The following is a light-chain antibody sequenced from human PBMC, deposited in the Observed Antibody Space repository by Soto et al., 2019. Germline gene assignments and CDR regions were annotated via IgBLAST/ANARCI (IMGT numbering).Light chain of an antibody. J-gene: IGKJ1*01. CDR1: QDISNY. V-gene: IGKV1-5*01. Sequence: DIQMTQSPSSLSASVGDRVTITCQASQDISNYLNWYQQKPGKAPKLLIYDASSLESGVPSRFSGSGSGTEFTLTISSLQPDDFATYYCQHYNSYSEAFDQGTKVDIK. CDR2: DAS. CDR3: QHYNSYSEA.